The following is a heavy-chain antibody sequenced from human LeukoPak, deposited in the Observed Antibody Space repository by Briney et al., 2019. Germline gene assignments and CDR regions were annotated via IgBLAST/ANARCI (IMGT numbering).Heavy chain of an antibody. CDR3: ARVPFVVMGVTGNWFDP. D-gene: IGHD2-8*01. CDR1: GYTFTSYA. Sequence: ASVKVSCKASGYTFTSYAVNWVRQAPGQGLEWMGWINTNTGNPTYAQGFTGRFVFSLDTFVSTAYLQISSLKADDTAVYYCARVPFVVMGVTGNWFDPWGQGTLVTVSS. CDR2: INTNTGNP. J-gene: IGHJ5*02. V-gene: IGHV7-4-1*02.